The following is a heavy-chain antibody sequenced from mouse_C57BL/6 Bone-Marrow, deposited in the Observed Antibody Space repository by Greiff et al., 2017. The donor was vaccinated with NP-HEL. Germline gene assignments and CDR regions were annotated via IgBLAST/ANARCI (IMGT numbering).Heavy chain of an antibody. CDR3: ARCGDCAFDY. V-gene: IGHV1-63*01. D-gene: IGHD3-3*01. Sequence: QVQLQQSGAELVRPGTSVKMSCKASGYTFTNYWIGWAKQRPGHGLEWIGDIYPGGGYTNYNEKFKGKATLTADKSSSTAYMQFSSLTSEDSAIYDCARCGDCAFDYWGQGTTLTVSS. J-gene: IGHJ2*01. CDR1: GYTFTNYW. CDR2: IYPGGGYT.